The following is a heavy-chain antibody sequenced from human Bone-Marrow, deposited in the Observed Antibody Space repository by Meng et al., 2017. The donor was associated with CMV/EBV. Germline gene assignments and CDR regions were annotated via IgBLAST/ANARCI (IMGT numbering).Heavy chain of an antibody. CDR1: GFTFSSYG. CDR2: IWYDGSNK. J-gene: IGHJ4*02. D-gene: IGHD4-11*01. V-gene: IGHV3-33*06. CDR3: AKASQHDYRCFDY. Sequence: GESLKISCAASGFTFSSYGMHWVRQAPGKGLEWVAVIWYDGSNKYYADSVKGRFTISRDNSKNTLYLQMNSLRAEDTAVYYCAKASQHDYRCFDYWGQGTLVTVSS.